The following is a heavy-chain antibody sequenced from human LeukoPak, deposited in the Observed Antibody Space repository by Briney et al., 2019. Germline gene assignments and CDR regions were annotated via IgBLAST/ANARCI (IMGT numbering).Heavy chain of an antibody. J-gene: IGHJ4*02. D-gene: IGHD1-26*01. CDR1: GFTFSSYS. Sequence: GGSLGLSCAASGFTFSSYSMNWVRQAPGKGLEWVSSISSSSSYIYYADSVKGRFTISRDNAKNSLYLQMNSLRAEDTAVYYCARDQGMGATEYFDYWGQGTLVTVSS. CDR3: ARDQGMGATEYFDY. CDR2: ISSSSSYI. V-gene: IGHV3-21*01.